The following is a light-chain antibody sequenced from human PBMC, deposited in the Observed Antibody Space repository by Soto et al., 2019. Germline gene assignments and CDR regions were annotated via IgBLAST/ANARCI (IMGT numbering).Light chain of an antibody. CDR1: SSDVGGYKY. Sequence: QSALTQFASVSGSPGQSITISCTGTSSDVGGYKYVSWYQQHPGNAPKLMIYEVSKRPSGVSYRFSGSKSANTASLTISGLQAEDEADYYCSSYTSSSTVVFGGGTKLTVL. CDR2: EVS. V-gene: IGLV2-14*01. J-gene: IGLJ2*01. CDR3: SSYTSSSTVV.